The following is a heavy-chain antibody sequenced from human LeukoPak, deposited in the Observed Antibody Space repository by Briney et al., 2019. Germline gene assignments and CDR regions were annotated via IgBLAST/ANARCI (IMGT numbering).Heavy chain of an antibody. V-gene: IGHV3-30*02. Sequence: PGGSLRLSCAASGFTFSSYGMHWVRQAPGKGLEWVAFIRYDGSNKYYADSVKGRFTISRDNSKNTLYLRMNSLRAEDTAVYYCAKDRIAASAYFDHWGQGTLVTVSS. D-gene: IGHD6-13*01. CDR1: GFTFSSYG. CDR2: IRYDGSNK. J-gene: IGHJ4*02. CDR3: AKDRIAASAYFDH.